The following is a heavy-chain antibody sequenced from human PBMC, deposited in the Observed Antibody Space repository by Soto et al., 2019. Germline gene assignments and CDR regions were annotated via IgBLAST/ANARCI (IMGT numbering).Heavy chain of an antibody. CDR1: GGSISSSSYY. CDR3: ARRADGNLDY. Sequence: SETLSLNCTVSGGSISSSSYYWGWIRKPPGKRLEWIGSIYYSGSTYYTPSLRSRVTISVATAKKQFSLKLSSGTAADTAVYYGARRADGNLDYWGQGTLVTVSS. J-gene: IGHJ4*02. V-gene: IGHV4-39*01. CDR2: IYYSGST. D-gene: IGHD4-17*01.